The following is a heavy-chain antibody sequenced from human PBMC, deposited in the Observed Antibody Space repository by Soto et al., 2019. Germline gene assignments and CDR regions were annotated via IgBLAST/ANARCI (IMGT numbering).Heavy chain of an antibody. CDR1: GFTFSSYG. CDR3: AKDFQFGGSGTGYFDN. Sequence: GSLRLSCAASGFTFSSYGMHWVRQAPGKGLEWVAVIWYDGSNKYYADSVKGRFTVSRDNSKNTLYLEMKSLRAEDTAVYYCAKDFQFGGSGTGYFDNWGQGTLVTVSS. V-gene: IGHV3-33*03. D-gene: IGHD3-10*01. J-gene: IGHJ4*02. CDR2: IWYDGSNK.